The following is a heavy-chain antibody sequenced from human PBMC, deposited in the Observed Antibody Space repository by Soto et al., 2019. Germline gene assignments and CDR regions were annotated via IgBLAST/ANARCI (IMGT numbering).Heavy chain of an antibody. Sequence: QVQLVQSGAEVKKPGSSVKVSCKASGGTFSSYAISWVRQAPGQGLEWMGGIIPIFGTANYAQKFQGRVTITADESTSTDYMELSSLRSEDTAVYYCAREGYYDSNGIIDYWGQGTLVTVSS. CDR1: GGTFSSYA. V-gene: IGHV1-69*12. D-gene: IGHD3-22*01. CDR3: AREGYYDSNGIIDY. CDR2: IIPIFGTA. J-gene: IGHJ4*02.